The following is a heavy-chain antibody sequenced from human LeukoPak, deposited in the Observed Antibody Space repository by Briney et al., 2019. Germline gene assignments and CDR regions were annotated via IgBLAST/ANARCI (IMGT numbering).Heavy chain of an antibody. CDR2: ISSSGSTI. J-gene: IGHJ4*02. Sequence: GGSLRLSCAASGFTFSSYEMNWVRQAPGKGLEWVSYISSSGSTIYYADSVKGRFTISRDNAKNSLYLQMNSLRAEDTAVYYCVKDGGGWLQLSFDYWGQGTLVTVSS. CDR3: VKDGGGWLQLSFDY. D-gene: IGHD5-24*01. CDR1: GFTFSSYE. V-gene: IGHV3-48*03.